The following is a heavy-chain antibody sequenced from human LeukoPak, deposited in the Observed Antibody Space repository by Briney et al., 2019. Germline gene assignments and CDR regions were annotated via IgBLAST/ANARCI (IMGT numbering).Heavy chain of an antibody. J-gene: IGHJ5*02. CDR1: GYTFTRYD. D-gene: IGHD1-26*01. V-gene: IGHV1-8*03. CDR3: ARGVGATRFDP. Sequence: GASVKVSCXASGYTFTRYDINWGRQATGQGVEWMGWVNPNSGNTGYAQKFQGRVTITRNTSISTAYMELSSLRSEDTAVYYCARGVGATRFDPWGQGTLVTVSS. CDR2: VNPNSGNT.